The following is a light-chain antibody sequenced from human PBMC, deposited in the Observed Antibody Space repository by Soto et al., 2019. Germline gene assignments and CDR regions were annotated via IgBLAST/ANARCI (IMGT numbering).Light chain of an antibody. CDR2: AAS. J-gene: IGKJ4*01. V-gene: IGKV1-39*01. Sequence: DIQMTQSPSSLSACVGDRVTITCRASQSISSYLNWYQQKPGKAPKLLIYAASSLQSGVPSRFSGSGSGTDFTLTISSLQPEDFATYYCQQSSSTPLTFGGGTKVDIK. CDR1: QSISSY. CDR3: QQSSSTPLT.